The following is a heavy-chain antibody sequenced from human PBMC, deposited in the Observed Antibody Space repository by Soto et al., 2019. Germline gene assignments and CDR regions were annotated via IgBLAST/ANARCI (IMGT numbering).Heavy chain of an antibody. CDR1: GFTFSNFD. CDR3: ARGLHYDILTGYSGYYGMDV. CDR2: IGTAGDT. Sequence: QLVESGGGLVQPGGSLRLSCAASGFTFSNFDMHWVRQATGKGLEWVSAIGTAGDTYYLGSVKGRFTISRENAKNSLYLQMNSLRARDTAVYYCARGLHYDILTGYSGYYGMDVWGQGTTVTVSS. D-gene: IGHD3-9*01. J-gene: IGHJ6*02. V-gene: IGHV3-13*04.